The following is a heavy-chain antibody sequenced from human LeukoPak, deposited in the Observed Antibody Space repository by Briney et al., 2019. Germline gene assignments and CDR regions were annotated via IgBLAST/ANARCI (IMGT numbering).Heavy chain of an antibody. D-gene: IGHD6-13*01. CDR2: ITTSSSYI. CDR3: ARETDSGRIAAAGLEY. J-gene: IGHJ4*02. V-gene: IGHV3-21*01. Sequence: PGRSLRLSCAASGFPFRNYDMDWVRQAPGKGLEWVSSITTSSSYIYYADSVKGRFTISRDNAKNSLYLQMNSLRAEDTAVYYCARETDSGRIAAAGLEYWGQGTLVTVSS. CDR1: GFPFRNYD.